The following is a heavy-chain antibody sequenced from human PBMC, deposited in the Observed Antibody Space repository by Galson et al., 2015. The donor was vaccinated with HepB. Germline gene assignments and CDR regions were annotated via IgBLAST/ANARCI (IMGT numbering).Heavy chain of an antibody. D-gene: IGHD5-12*01. V-gene: IGHV1-69*04. CDR1: GGTFSSYT. CDR3: ARDLDLGWLRLRDTYDAFDI. Sequence: SVKVSCKASGGTFSSYTISWVRQAPGQGLEWMGRIIPILGIANYAQKFQGRVTITADKSTSTAYMELSSLRSEDTAVYYCARDLDLGWLRLRDTYDAFDIWGQGTMVTVSS. CDR2: IIPILGIA. J-gene: IGHJ3*02.